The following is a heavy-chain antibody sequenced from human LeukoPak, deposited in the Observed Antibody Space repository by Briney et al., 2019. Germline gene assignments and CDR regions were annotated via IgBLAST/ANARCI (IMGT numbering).Heavy chain of an antibody. CDR3: ARFAAGGSYYYYMDV. D-gene: IGHD6-25*01. V-gene: IGHV3-48*01. CDR1: GFTFSSYT. Sequence: QTGGSLRLSCAASGFTFSSYTMNWVRQPPGKGLEWASNIGTSSTTIYYADSVKGRFTISRDNAKNSLYLQMNSLRADDTAVYYCARFAAGGSYYYYMDVWGKGTTVTVSS. CDR2: IGTSSTTI. J-gene: IGHJ6*03.